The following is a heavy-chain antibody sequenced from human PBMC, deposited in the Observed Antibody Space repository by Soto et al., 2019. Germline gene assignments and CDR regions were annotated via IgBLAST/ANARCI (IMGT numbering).Heavy chain of an antibody. J-gene: IGHJ4*02. Sequence: QVQLVESGGGVVQPGRSLRLSCAASGFTFSNYPMHWVRQAPGKRLEWVAVISYDGSNKHNADSVKGRFTMSRDNSKNTVYLQMNSLRAEDTAVYYCAREEALLGRAYYESSGFHHWGQGTLVTVSS. D-gene: IGHD3-22*01. V-gene: IGHV3-30-3*01. CDR2: ISYDGSNK. CDR1: GFTFSNYP. CDR3: AREEALLGRAYYESSGFHH.